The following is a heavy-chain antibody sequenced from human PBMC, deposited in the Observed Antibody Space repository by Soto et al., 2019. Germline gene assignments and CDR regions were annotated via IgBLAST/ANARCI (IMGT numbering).Heavy chain of an antibody. CDR1: GYTFTSYD. CDR2: MNPNTGNS. V-gene: IGHV1-8*01. Sequence: ASVKVSCKASGYTFTSYDIYWVRQATGQGLEWMGWMNPNTGNSGYAQKFQGRVTMTSDTSKSTAHMEVSSLRSEDTAVYYCARRAETNGWNGFGADKYYFDFWGQGTLVTVSS. CDR3: ARRAETNGWNGFGADKYYFDF. J-gene: IGHJ4*02. D-gene: IGHD1-1*01.